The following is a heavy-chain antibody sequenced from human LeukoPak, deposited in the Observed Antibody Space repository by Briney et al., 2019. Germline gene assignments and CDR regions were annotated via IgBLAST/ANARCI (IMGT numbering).Heavy chain of an antibody. D-gene: IGHD3-22*01. CDR2: IYYSGST. J-gene: IGHJ5*02. CDR1: GGSISSGGYY. V-gene: IGHV4-31*03. Sequence: SETLSLTCTVSGGSISSGGYYWSWIRQHPGKGLEWIGYIYYSGSTYYNPSLKSRVTISVDTSKNQFSLKLSSVTAADTAVYYCARERAYYYDSSGHKRENNWFDPWGQGTLVTVSS. CDR3: ARERAYYYDSSGHKRENNWFDP.